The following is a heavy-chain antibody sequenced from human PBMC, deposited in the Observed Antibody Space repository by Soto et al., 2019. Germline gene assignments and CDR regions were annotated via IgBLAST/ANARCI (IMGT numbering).Heavy chain of an antibody. CDR2: IIPIFGTA. D-gene: IGHD3-9*01. Sequence: SVKVSCKASGGTFSSYAISWVRQAPGQGLEWMGGIIPIFGTANYAQKFQGRVTITADASTSTAYMELSSLRSEDTAVYYCARVSELSAYFNWFDPWGQGTLVTVSS. CDR3: ARVSELSAYFNWFDP. CDR1: GGTFSSYA. V-gene: IGHV1-69*13. J-gene: IGHJ5*02.